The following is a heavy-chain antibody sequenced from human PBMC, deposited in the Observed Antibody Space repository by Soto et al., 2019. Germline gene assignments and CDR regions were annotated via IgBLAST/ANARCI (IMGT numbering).Heavy chain of an antibody. CDR2: IYYYGST. Sequence: QVQLQESGPGLVKPSQTLSLTCTVSGGSISSGGYYWSWIRQHPGKGMEWIGYIYYYGSTYYNPSVKIRVTRSVDASKNQFSLKLSSVPAADTAVYYCARVCGGDCHNGMDVWGQGATVTVSS. D-gene: IGHD2-21*02. V-gene: IGHV4-31*03. CDR3: ARVCGGDCHNGMDV. J-gene: IGHJ6*02. CDR1: GGSISSGGYY.